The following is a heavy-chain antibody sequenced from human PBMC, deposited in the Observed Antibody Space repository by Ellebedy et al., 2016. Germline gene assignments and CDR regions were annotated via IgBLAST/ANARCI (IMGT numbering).Heavy chain of an antibody. D-gene: IGHD6-13*01. CDR1: GGTFSSYA. V-gene: IGHV1-69*13. CDR2: IIPIFGTA. CDR3: ARDRGYSSSKMAFDI. J-gene: IGHJ3*02. Sequence: SVKVSCXASGGTFSSYAISWVRQAPGQGLEWMGGIIPIFGTANYAQKFQGRVTITADESTSTAYMELSSLRSEDTAVYYCARDRGYSSSKMAFDIWGQGTMVTVSS.